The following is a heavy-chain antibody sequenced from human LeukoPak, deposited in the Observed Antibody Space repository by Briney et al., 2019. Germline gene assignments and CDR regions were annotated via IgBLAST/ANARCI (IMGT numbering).Heavy chain of an antibody. CDR3: AREGGYYDILTGYFRTGGPLDY. CDR1: GYTFTSYG. V-gene: IGHV1-18*01. CDR2: ISAYNGNT. J-gene: IGHJ4*02. D-gene: IGHD3-9*01. Sequence: ASVKVSCKDSGYTFTSYGISWVRQAPGQGLEWMGWISAYNGNTNYAQKLQGRVTMTTDTSTSTAYMELRSLRSDDTAVYYCAREGGYYDILTGYFRTGGPLDYWGQGTLVTVSS.